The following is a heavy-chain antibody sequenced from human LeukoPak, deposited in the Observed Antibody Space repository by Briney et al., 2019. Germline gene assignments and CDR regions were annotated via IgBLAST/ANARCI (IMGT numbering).Heavy chain of an antibody. CDR3: ARGQATRVRITMIEGWFDP. J-gene: IGHJ5*02. Sequence: SETLSLTCAVYGGSFSGYYWNWIRQPPGKGLEWLGEINHSGSTNYNPSLNSRVTISVDTSKNQFSLNLSSVTAADTALYFRARGQATRVRITMIEGWFDPWGQGTLVTVSS. V-gene: IGHV4-34*01. D-gene: IGHD3-22*01. CDR2: INHSGST. CDR1: GGSFSGYY.